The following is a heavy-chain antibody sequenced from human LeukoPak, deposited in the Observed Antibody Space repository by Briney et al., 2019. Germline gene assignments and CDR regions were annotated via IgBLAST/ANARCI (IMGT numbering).Heavy chain of an antibody. J-gene: IGHJ3*02. CDR3: ATARTSCSSSTCGMAFDI. V-gene: IGHV4-61*02. D-gene: IGHD2-2*01. CDR1: GGSISSGAYY. CDR2: IYTSGSSDYRST. Sequence: SETLSLTCTVSGGSISSGAYYWSWIRQPAGKGLEWIGRIYTSGSSDYRSTNYNPSLQSRVTLSIDTSKRHFSLTLSSVTAADTATYFCATARTSCSSSTCGMAFDIWGQGTMVTVSS.